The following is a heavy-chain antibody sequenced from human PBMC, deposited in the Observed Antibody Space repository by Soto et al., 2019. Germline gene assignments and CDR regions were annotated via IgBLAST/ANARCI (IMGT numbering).Heavy chain of an antibody. CDR3: AKGGASVTTPVDY. J-gene: IGHJ4*02. CDR1: GFAFSDPY. D-gene: IGHD4-4*01. V-gene: IGHV3-11*01. Sequence: QVQLVESGGGLVKPGGSLRLSCAASGFAFSDPYMSWIRRAPGKGLEWISYISSSGITIYYAESVKGRFTISRDNAKKSLYLQMDSLTADDAAVYYCAKGGASVTTPVDYWGQGNQVTLSS. CDR2: ISSSGITI.